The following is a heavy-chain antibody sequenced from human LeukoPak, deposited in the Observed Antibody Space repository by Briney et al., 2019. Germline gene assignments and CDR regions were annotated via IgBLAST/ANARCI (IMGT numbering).Heavy chain of an antibody. CDR3: ARDLVAAAPHNDAFDI. D-gene: IGHD6-13*01. CDR1: GVSISSYY. Sequence: PSETLSLTCTVSGVSISSYYWSWIRQPPGKGLEWIGYIYYSGSTNYNPSLKSRVTISVDTPKNQFFLKLSSVTAADTAVYYCARDLVAAAPHNDAFDIWGQGTMVTVSS. V-gene: IGHV4-59*01. CDR2: IYYSGST. J-gene: IGHJ3*02.